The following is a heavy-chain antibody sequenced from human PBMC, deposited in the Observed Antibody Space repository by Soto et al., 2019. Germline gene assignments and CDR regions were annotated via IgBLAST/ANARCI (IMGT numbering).Heavy chain of an antibody. Sequence: GASVKVSCKASGYTLTSFGISWVRQAPGQGLEWIGWISVYSGKTNYVQKFQDRVTMTADTSTSTGYMELRSLRSDDKAVYYCARGGAQWELLPDYWGQGTLVTVSS. CDR1: GYTLTSFG. J-gene: IGHJ4*02. CDR3: ARGGAQWELLPDY. V-gene: IGHV1-18*04. CDR2: ISVYSGKT. D-gene: IGHD1-26*01.